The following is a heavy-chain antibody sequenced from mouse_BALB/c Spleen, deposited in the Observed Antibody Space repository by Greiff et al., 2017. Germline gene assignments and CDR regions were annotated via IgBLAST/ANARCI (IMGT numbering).Heavy chain of an antibody. CDR1: GFTFSDYG. V-gene: IGHV5-15*02. CDR2: ISNLAYSI. CDR3: ARGLHYYGYGYFDY. J-gene: IGHJ2*01. Sequence: EVKLMESGGGLVQPGGSRKLSCAASGFTFSDYGMAWVRQAPGKGPEWVAFISNLAYSIYYADTVTGRFTISRENAKNTLYLEMSSLRSEDTAMYYCARGLHYYGYGYFDYWGQGTTLTVSS. D-gene: IGHD1-2*01.